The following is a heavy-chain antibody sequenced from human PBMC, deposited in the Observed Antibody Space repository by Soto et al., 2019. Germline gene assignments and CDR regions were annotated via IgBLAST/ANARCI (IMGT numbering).Heavy chain of an antibody. CDR1: GGTFSSYA. CDR3: ARAPIPSASMDV. D-gene: IGHD2-21*01. V-gene: IGHV1-69*01. J-gene: IGHJ6*02. Sequence: QVQLVQSGAEVKKPGSSVKVSCKASGGTFSSYAISWVRQAPGQGLEWMGGILPSFGTADYAQKFQGRVTITADESTSTDYMELSSLSSEDTAVYYCARAPIPSASMDVWGQGSTVTVAS. CDR2: ILPSFGTA.